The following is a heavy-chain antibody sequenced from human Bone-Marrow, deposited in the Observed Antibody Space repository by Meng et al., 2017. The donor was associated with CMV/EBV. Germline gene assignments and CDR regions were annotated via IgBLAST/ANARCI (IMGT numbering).Heavy chain of an antibody. CDR2: ISAYNGNT. D-gene: IGHD3-10*01. Sequence: VDLVQSGAGGKAPGAFWMVSRHASGYTCTGYYMHWGRQAPGQGLEWMGWISAYNGNTNYAQKLQGRVTMTTDTSTSTAYMELRSLRSDDTAVYYCARDRAGGGYFDYWGQGTLVTVSS. V-gene: IGHV1-18*04. CDR1: GYTCTGYY. CDR3: ARDRAGGGYFDY. J-gene: IGHJ4*02.